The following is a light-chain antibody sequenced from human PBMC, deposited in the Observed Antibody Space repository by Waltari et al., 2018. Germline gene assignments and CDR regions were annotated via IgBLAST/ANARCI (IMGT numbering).Light chain of an antibody. Sequence: SYDPTQPPSVSVSPGQTASITCSGDKLGDKYACWYQQKPGQSPVLVIYQDSKRPSGIPERFSGSNSGNTATLTISGTQAMDEADYYCQAWDSRTYVFGTGTKVTVL. CDR3: QAWDSRTYV. J-gene: IGLJ1*01. V-gene: IGLV3-1*01. CDR2: QDS. CDR1: KLGDKY.